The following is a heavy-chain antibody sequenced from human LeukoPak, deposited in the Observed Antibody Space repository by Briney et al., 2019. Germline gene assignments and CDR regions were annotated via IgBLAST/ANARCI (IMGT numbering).Heavy chain of an antibody. CDR2: ISYDRSET. CDR1: GFTFSSYA. V-gene: IGHV3-30*04. Sequence: GGSLRLSCAASGFTFSSYAMHWVRQAPGKGLEWVAFISYDRSETYYADSVKGRFSISRDNSKNTVYLQMNSLRTEDRAVYYCAREGGYYFDHWGQGTLVTVSS. D-gene: IGHD6-25*01. CDR3: AREGGYYFDH. J-gene: IGHJ4*02.